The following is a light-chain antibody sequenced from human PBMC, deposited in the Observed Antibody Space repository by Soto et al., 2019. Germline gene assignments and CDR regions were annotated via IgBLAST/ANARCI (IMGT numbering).Light chain of an antibody. CDR1: QGIGNY. CDR2: AAT. Sequence: DIQMTQSPSSLSASVGDRVTITCRASQGIGNYLAWYQQKKVRVPKLLIHAATTLQSGVPSRFSGSLSGTDFNLTISSLEPEDFAVYYCQQSGSSPITFGQGTRLEIK. V-gene: IGKV1-27*01. CDR3: QQSGSSPIT. J-gene: IGKJ5*01.